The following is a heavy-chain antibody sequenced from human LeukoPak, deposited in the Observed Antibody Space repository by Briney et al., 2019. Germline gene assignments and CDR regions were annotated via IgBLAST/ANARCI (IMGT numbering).Heavy chain of an antibody. J-gene: IGHJ4*02. Sequence: PGGSLRLSCAASGFTFSSYGMHWVRQAPGKGLEWVAVISYDGSNKYYVDSVKGRFTISRDNAKNSLFLQMNSLRAEDTAVYYCARSRGDYLTFDYWGQGTLVTVSS. CDR1: GFTFSSYG. D-gene: IGHD4-17*01. CDR2: ISYDGSNK. V-gene: IGHV3-30*03. CDR3: ARSRGDYLTFDY.